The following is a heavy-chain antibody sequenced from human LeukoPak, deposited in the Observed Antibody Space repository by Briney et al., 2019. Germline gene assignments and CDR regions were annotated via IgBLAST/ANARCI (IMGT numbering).Heavy chain of an antibody. Sequence: GGSLRLSCAASGFTFSSYGMHWVRQAPGKGLGWVAVIWYDGSNKYYADSVKGRFTISRDNSKNTLYLQMNSLRAEDTAVYYCARESNPERTGYYYYGMDVWGQGTTVTVSS. CDR1: GFTFSSYG. V-gene: IGHV3-33*08. D-gene: IGHD1-14*01. J-gene: IGHJ6*02. CDR3: ARESNPERTGYYYYGMDV. CDR2: IWYDGSNK.